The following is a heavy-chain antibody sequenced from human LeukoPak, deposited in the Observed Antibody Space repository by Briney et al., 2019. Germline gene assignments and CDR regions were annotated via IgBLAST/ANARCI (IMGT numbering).Heavy chain of an antibody. CDR2: FSGSGGST. CDR3: AGDKTTSGWYEIDY. V-gene: IGHV3-23*01. CDR1: GFTFSSYA. J-gene: IGHJ4*02. Sequence: GGSLRLSCAASGFTFSSYAMSWVRQAPGKGLECISGFSGSGGSTYYADSVKGRFTISRDNSKNTVYLQMNSLRAEDTAVYYCAGDKTTSGWYEIDYWGQGALVTVSS. D-gene: IGHD6-19*01.